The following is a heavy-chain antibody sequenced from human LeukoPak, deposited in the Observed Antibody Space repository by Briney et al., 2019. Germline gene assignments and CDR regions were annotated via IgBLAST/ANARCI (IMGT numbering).Heavy chain of an antibody. D-gene: IGHD4-17*01. CDR1: GFTFSSHG. Sequence: GGSLRLSCATSGFTFSSHGMAWVHQGPGKGLEWVSSISGSGGSTYYADSVKGRLTISRDNSKNTLYLQMNSLRAEDTALYYCAKYGPTVTSRYFDYWGQGTLLTVSS. J-gene: IGHJ4*02. V-gene: IGHV3-23*01. CDR2: ISGSGGST. CDR3: AKYGPTVTSRYFDY.